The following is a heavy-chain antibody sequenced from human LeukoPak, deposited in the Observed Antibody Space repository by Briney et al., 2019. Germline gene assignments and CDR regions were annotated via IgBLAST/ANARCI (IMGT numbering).Heavy chain of an antibody. CDR3: ARRSIVGATDYFDY. J-gene: IGHJ4*02. Sequence: PGGSLRLSCAASGFTVSSNYMSWVRQAPGKGLEWVSVIYSGGSTYYADSVKGRFTISRDNSKNTLYLQMNSLRAEDTAVYYCARRSIVGATDYFDYWGQGTLVTVSS. CDR2: IYSGGST. V-gene: IGHV3-53*01. CDR1: GFTVSSNY. D-gene: IGHD1-26*01.